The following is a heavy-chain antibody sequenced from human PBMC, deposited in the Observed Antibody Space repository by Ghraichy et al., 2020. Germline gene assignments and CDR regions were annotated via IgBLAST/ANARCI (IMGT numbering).Heavy chain of an antibody. V-gene: IGHV4-34*01. CDR1: GGSFSGYY. Sequence: SETLSLTCAVYGGSFSGYYWSWIRQPPGKGLEWIGEINHSGSTNYNPSLKSRVTISVDTSKNQFSLKLSSVTAADTAVYYCARGALNSHYILTGRRGDYMDVWGKGTTVTVSS. D-gene: IGHD3-9*01. CDR2: INHSGST. CDR3: ARGALNSHYILTGRRGDYMDV. J-gene: IGHJ6*03.